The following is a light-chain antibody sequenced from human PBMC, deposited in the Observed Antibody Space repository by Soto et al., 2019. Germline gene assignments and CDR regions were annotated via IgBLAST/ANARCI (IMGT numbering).Light chain of an antibody. CDR3: SSYAERNSVL. J-gene: IGLJ3*02. CDR2: EVS. V-gene: IGLV2-14*01. Sequence: QSALTQPASVSGSPGQSITISCTGTSNDVGGYNYVSWYQQHPGKAPKVMIYEVSNRPSGVSNRFSGSKSGSTAFLTVSGVQAEDEADYYCSSYAERNSVLFGGGTKLTVL. CDR1: SNDVGGYNY.